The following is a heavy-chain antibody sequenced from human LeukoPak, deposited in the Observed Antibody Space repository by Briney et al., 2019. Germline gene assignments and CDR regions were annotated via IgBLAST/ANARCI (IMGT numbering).Heavy chain of an antibody. CDR2: ISGSSGII. D-gene: IGHD2-21*01. CDR3: AMRRLYSAFDI. J-gene: IGHJ3*02. Sequence: GGSLRLSCAASGFTFNTYTMNWVRQAPGKGLEWVSYISGSSGIIDYADSVRGRFTISRDNAKNSLYLQMNSLRAEDTAVYYCAMRRLYSAFDIWGQGTMVTVSS. CDR1: GFTFNTYT. V-gene: IGHV3-48*01.